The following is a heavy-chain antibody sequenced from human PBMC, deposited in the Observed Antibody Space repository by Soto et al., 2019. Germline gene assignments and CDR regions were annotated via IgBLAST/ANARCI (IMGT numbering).Heavy chain of an antibody. D-gene: IGHD2-21*01. CDR2: IYHSGSP. V-gene: IGHV4-4*02. CDR1: GGSVSSTNW. J-gene: IGHJ5*02. Sequence: QVQLRESGPGLVKTSGTLSLTCAVSGGSVSSTNWWTWVRQPPGKRLEWIGEIYHSGSPTYSPSLRGRAIISGDNSNTQFSLRLRSIPAPATAVYYCATPPPRIVVTLLPIPTWGRGIQVTVSS. CDR3: ATPPPRIVVTLLPIPT.